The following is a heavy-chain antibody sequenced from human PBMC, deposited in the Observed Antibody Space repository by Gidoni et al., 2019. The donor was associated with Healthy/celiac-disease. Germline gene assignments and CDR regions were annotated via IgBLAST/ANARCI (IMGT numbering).Heavy chain of an antibody. D-gene: IGHD2-2*01. Sequence: EVQLVESGGGLVQPGRSLRLSCAASGFTFDDYAMHWVRQAPGKGLEWVSGISWNSGSIGYADSVKGRFTISRDNAKNSLYLQMNSLRAEDTALYYCAKVHGPFGGVVPAAIGAFDIWGQGTMVTVSS. CDR3: AKVHGPFGGVVPAAIGAFDI. CDR1: GFTFDDYA. J-gene: IGHJ3*02. CDR2: ISWNSGSI. V-gene: IGHV3-9*01.